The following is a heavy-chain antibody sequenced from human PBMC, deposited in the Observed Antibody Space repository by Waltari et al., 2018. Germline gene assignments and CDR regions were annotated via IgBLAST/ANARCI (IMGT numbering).Heavy chain of an antibody. V-gene: IGHV1-18*01. CDR3: ARVRLLEWLTGRSGWFDP. CDR2: ISAYNGNT. Sequence: QVQLVQSGAEVKKPGASVKVSCKASGYTFTSYGISWVRQAPGQGLEWMGWISAYNGNTNYAQKLQGRGTMTTDTSTSTAYMELRSLRSDDTAVYYCARVRLLEWLTGRSGWFDPWGQGTLVTVSS. J-gene: IGHJ5*02. D-gene: IGHD3-3*01. CDR1: GYTFTSYG.